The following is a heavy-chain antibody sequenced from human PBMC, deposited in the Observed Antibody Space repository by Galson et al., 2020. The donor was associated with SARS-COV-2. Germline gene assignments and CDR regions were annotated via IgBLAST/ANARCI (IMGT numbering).Heavy chain of an antibody. CDR1: GYTFTGYY. J-gene: IGHJ4*02. CDR2: IIPNSGGT. CDR3: ARGERGYYGSGSYLKFDY. Sequence: ASVKVSCKASGYTFTGYYMHWVRQAPGQGLEWMGWIIPNSGGTNYAQKFQGRVTMTRDTSISTAYMELSRLRSDDTAVYYCARGERGYYGSGSYLKFDYWGQGTLVTVSS. D-gene: IGHD3-10*01. V-gene: IGHV1-2*02.